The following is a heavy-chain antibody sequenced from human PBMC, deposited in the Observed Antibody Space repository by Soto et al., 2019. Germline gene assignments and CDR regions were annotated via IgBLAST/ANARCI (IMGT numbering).Heavy chain of an antibody. D-gene: IGHD3-3*01. J-gene: IGHJ6*02. V-gene: IGHV1-69*06. CDR3: ARDQVNDFWSGYPVSNYYYGMDV. CDR2: IIPIFGTA. Sequence: ASVKVSCKASGGTFSSYAISWVRQAPGQGLEWMGGIIPIFGTANYAQKFQGRVTITADKSTSTAYMELSSLRSEDTAVYYCARDQVNDFWSGYPVSNYYYGMDVWGQGTTVTV. CDR1: GGTFSSYA.